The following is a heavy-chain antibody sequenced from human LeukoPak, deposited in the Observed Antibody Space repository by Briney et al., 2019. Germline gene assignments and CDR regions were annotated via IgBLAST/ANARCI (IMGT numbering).Heavy chain of an antibody. CDR2: IRYDGSNK. Sequence: GGSLRLSCAASGFTFSSYGMHWVRQAPGKGLEWVAFIRYDGSNKYYADSVKGRLTISRDNSKNTLYLQMNSLRAEDTAVYYCAKGTFGELLYFDYWGQGTLVTVSS. CDR3: AKGTFGELLYFDY. V-gene: IGHV3-30*02. J-gene: IGHJ4*02. D-gene: IGHD3-10*01. CDR1: GFTFSSYG.